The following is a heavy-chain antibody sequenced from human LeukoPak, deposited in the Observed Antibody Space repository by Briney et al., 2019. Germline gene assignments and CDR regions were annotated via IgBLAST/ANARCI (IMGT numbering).Heavy chain of an antibody. CDR2: ISQDGSDK. Sequence: GGTLRLSCAASGFTFSSYGMSWVRQAPGKGLEWVANISQDGSDKYYVDSVKGRFTISRDNAKNSLYLQMNSLRAEDTAVYYCARDRDYYGSGSYGWGQGTLVTVSS. CDR1: GFTFSSYG. CDR3: ARDRDYYGSGSYG. D-gene: IGHD3-10*01. V-gene: IGHV3-7*01. J-gene: IGHJ4*02.